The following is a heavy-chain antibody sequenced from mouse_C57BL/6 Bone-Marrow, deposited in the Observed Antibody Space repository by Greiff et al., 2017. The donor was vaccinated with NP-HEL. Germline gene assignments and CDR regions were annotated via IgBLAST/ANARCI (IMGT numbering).Heavy chain of an antibody. J-gene: IGHJ3*01. CDR3: TTFGNLPWFAY. D-gene: IGHD2-1*01. CDR2: IDPENGDT. V-gene: IGHV14-4*01. CDR1: GFNIKDDY. Sequence: EVQLQQSGAELVRPGASVKLSCTASGFNIKDDYMHWVKQRPEQGLEWIGWIDPENGDTEYASKFQGKATITADTSSNTAYLQLSSLTSEDTAVYYCTTFGNLPWFAYWGQGTLVTVAA.